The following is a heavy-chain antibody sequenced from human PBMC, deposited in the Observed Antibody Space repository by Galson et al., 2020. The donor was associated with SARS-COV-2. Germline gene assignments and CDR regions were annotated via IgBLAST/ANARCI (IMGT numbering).Heavy chain of an antibody. CDR3: ARGDRGNDYFDD. D-gene: IGHD3-16*01. V-gene: IGHV3-74*01. J-gene: IGHJ4*02. CDR2: IYSEGSST. Sequence: ALHGESLKISCAASGFTFSSHWMHWVRQAPGKGLVWVSRIYSEGSSTSYADSVKGRFTISGANAKNTPYLHMNSLRAEDTAVYYCARGDRGNDYFDDWGQGTLVTVSS. CDR1: GFTFSSHW.